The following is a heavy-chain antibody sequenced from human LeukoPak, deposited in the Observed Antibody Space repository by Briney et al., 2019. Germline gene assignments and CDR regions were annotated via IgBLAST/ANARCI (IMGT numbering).Heavy chain of an antibody. V-gene: IGHV1-8*01. J-gene: IGHJ3*02. CDR2: NSGNT. CDR3: AREGSPDSGYDSNAFDI. Sequence: NSGNTGYAQKFQGRVTMTRNTSISTAYMELSSLRSEDTAVYYCAREGSPDSGYDSNAFDIWGQGTMVTVSS. D-gene: IGHD5-12*01.